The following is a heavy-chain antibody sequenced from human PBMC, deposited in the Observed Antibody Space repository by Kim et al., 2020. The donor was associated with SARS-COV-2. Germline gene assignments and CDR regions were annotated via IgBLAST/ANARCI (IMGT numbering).Heavy chain of an antibody. CDR1: GVTFSSYA. J-gene: IGHJ6*02. Sequence: SVKVSCKASGVTFSSYAISWVRQAPGQGLEWMGGIIPIFGTANYAQKFQGRVTITADESTSTAYMELSSLRSEDTAVYYCAEGLYYYDSSGYYRYYYGMDVWGQGTTVTVSS. D-gene: IGHD3-22*01. CDR3: AEGLYYYDSSGYYRYYYGMDV. CDR2: IIPIFGTA. V-gene: IGHV1-69*13.